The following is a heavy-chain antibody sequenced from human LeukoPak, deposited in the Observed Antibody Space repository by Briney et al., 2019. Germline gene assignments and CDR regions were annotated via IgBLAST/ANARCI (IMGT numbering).Heavy chain of an antibody. V-gene: IGHV3-7*01. CDR1: GFTFSSYG. J-gene: IGHJ4*02. CDR3: ARGEGRYYSRSDY. D-gene: IGHD1-26*01. CDR2: IKQDGSEK. Sequence: GGSLRLSCAASGFTFSSYGMSWVRQAPGKGLEWVANIKQDGSEKYYVDSVKGRFTISRDNAKNSLYLQMNSLRAEDTAVYYCARGEGRYYSRSDYWGQGTLVTVSS.